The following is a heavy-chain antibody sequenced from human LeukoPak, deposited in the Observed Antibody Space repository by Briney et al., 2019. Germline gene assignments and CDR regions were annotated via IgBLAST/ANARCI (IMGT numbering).Heavy chain of an antibody. CDR2: INPNSGGT. Sequence: ASVRVSCKASRYTFTDYYIHWVRQAPGQGLEWMGWINPNSGGTNYAQSFQGRVTMTRDTSISTAYMELSRLRSDDTAVYYCARVLSYYGSGSFKCWGQGTLVTVSS. V-gene: IGHV1-2*02. D-gene: IGHD3-10*01. CDR1: RYTFTDYY. J-gene: IGHJ4*02. CDR3: ARVLSYYGSGSFKC.